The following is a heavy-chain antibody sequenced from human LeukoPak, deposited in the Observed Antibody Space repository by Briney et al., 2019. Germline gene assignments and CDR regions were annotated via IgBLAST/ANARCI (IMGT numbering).Heavy chain of an antibody. CDR2: IKQDGSEK. V-gene: IGHV3-7*01. D-gene: IGHD2-21*02. CDR1: GFTFSSYW. J-gene: IGHJ4*02. CDR3: AREGVTDFDY. Sequence: SGGSLRLSCAASGFTFSSYWMNWVRQAPGKRLEWVANIKQDGSEKFYVDSVKGRFTIYRDNAKNSLYLQMNSLRAEDTAVYYCAREGVTDFDYWGQGTLVTVSS.